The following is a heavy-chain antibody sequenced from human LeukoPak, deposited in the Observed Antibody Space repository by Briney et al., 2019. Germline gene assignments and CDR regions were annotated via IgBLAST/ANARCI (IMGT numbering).Heavy chain of an antibody. CDR2: VSGTSEYI. Sequence: GGSLRLSCAASGFSFSTYSMIWVRQAPGKGLEWVSSVSGTSEYIYYADSVRGRFTISRDNAKNSLYLQMNSLKLEDTALYYCVKDRDFWSGLDVWARGPWSPS. D-gene: IGHD3-3*01. CDR3: VKDRDFWSGLDV. CDR1: GFSFSTYS. V-gene: IGHV3-21*04. J-gene: IGHJ6*02.